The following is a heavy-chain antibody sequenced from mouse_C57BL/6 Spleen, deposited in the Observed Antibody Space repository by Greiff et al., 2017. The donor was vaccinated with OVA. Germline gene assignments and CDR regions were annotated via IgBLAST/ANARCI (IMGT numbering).Heavy chain of an antibody. CDR1: GFTFSSYA. CDR2: ISSGGDYI. Sequence: EVHLVESGEGLVKPGGSLKLSCVASGFTFSSYAMSWVRQTPEKRLEWVAYISSGGDYIYYADAVKGRFTISRDNARNTPYLQMRSLQSEDTALYDCTRDSSGLPWFAYWGLGTLGTVSA. V-gene: IGHV5-9-1*02. D-gene: IGHD3-2*02. J-gene: IGHJ3*01. CDR3: TRDSSGLPWFAY.